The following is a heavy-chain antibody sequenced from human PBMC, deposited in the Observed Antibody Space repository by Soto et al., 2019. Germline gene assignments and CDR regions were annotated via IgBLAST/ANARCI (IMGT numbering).Heavy chain of an antibody. CDR3: ARESGGATATLDYYYFYMDV. D-gene: IGHD5-12*01. V-gene: IGHV1-2*04. Sequence: QVQLVQSGAEVRKPGASVTVSCRSSGDSFNDYYIHWVRQAPGQGLEWMGWINPNSGVTKYAQKFQGWVSMTRDTSLRTVYLQLSRLSSDDTAVYYCARESGGATATLDYYYFYMDVWGTGTTVTVSS. CDR1: GDSFNDYY. J-gene: IGHJ6*03. CDR2: INPNSGVT.